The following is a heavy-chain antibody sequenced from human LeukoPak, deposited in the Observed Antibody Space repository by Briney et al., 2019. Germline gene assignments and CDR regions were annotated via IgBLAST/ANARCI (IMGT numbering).Heavy chain of an antibody. D-gene: IGHD6-13*01. J-gene: IGHJ4*02. CDR2: ISAYNGNT. V-gene: IGHV1-18*04. Sequence: ASVKVSCKASGYTFTSHGISWVRRAPGQGLEWMGWISAYNGNTNYVQKLQGRVTMTTDTSTTTAYMELRSLRSDDTAVYYCARDDLYSSSWYIYWGQGTLVTVSS. CDR1: GYTFTSHG. CDR3: ARDDLYSSSWYIY.